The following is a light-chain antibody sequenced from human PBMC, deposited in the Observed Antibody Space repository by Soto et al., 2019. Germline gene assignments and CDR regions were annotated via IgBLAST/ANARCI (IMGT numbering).Light chain of an antibody. CDR2: DNN. CDR1: TSNIGNNY. V-gene: IGLV1-51*01. Sequence: QAVVTQPPSVSAAPGQKVTISCSGSTSNIGNNYVSWYQQLPGTAPKLLIYDNNKRPSGIPDRFSGSKSGTSATLGITGLQTGDEADYYCGTWDSGRSVVFGGGTKLTVL. CDR3: GTWDSGRSVV. J-gene: IGLJ3*02.